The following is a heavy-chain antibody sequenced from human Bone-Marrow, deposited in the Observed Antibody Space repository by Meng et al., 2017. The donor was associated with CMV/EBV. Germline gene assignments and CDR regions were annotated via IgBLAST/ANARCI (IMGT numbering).Heavy chain of an antibody. V-gene: IGHV3-21*01. D-gene: IGHD6-19*01. CDR2: ISGASTYI. CDR1: GFVFSNSN. J-gene: IGHJ6*01. Sequence: GGSLRLSCAASGFVFSNSNMNWVRQAPGKGLEWVSSISGASTYIYYAASVEGRFTISRDNAKHSVYLQMNSLRAEDTAIYYCAKEYHGQWLYYGMGVWGQGTTVTCSS. CDR3: AKEYHGQWLYYGMGV.